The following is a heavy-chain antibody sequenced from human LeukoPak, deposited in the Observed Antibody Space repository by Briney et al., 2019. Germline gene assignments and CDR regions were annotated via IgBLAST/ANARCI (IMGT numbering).Heavy chain of an antibody. CDR1: GFTFSSYW. D-gene: IGHD3-10*01. V-gene: IGHV3-7*01. CDR2: IKQDGSEK. CDR3: ARSSPSTMVRGVIIRNYYYYGMDV. Sequence: GGSLRLSCAASGFTFSSYWKSWVRQAPGKGLEWVANIKQDGSEKYYVDSVKGRFTISRDNAKNSLYLQMNSLRAEDTAVYYCARSSPSTMVRGVIIRNYYYYGMDVWGQGTTVTVSS. J-gene: IGHJ6*02.